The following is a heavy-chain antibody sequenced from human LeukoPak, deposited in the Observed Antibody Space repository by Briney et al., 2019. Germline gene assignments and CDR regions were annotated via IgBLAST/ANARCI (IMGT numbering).Heavy chain of an antibody. CDR2: ISSSGSTI. Sequence: GGSLRLSCAASGFTFSSYEMNWVRQAPGKGLEWVSYISSSGSTINYADSVKGRFTISRDNAKNSLYLQMNSLRAEDTAVYYCASFRITIFGVVIISHYGMDVWGQGTTVTVSS. CDR3: ASFRITIFGVVIISHYGMDV. V-gene: IGHV3-48*03. CDR1: GFTFSSYE. D-gene: IGHD3-3*01. J-gene: IGHJ6*02.